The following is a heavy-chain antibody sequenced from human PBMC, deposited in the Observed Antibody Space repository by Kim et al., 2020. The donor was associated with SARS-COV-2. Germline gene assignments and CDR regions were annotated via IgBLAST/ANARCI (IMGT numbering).Heavy chain of an antibody. CDR2: INAGNGNT. V-gene: IGHV1-3*01. D-gene: IGHD3-22*01. CDR3: SLGGSGYSRGDDAFDI. Sequence: ASVKVSCKASGYTFTSYAMHWVRQAPGQRLEWMGWINAGNGNTKYSQKFQGRVTITRDTSASTAYMELSSLRSEDRAVYYCSLGGSGYSRGDDAFDIWGQGTMVTVSS. J-gene: IGHJ3*02. CDR1: GYTFTSYA.